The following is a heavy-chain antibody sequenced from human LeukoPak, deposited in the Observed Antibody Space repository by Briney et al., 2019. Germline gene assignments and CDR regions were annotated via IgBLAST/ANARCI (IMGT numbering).Heavy chain of an antibody. D-gene: IGHD3-10*01. J-gene: IGHJ5*02. Sequence: SSETLSLTCTVSGGSISSYYWSWIRQPAGKGLESIGHISTSGSTNYNPSLKRRVTISLDTSKNQFSLKLSSVTAADTAVYYCAKSLYGSGSYYNWFDPWGQGTLVTVSS. V-gene: IGHV4-4*07. CDR1: GGSISSYY. CDR3: AKSLYGSGSYYNWFDP. CDR2: ISTSGST.